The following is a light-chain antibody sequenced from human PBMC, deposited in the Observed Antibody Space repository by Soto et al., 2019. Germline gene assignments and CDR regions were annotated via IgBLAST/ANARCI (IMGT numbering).Light chain of an antibody. CDR3: QQYGSSPRT. CDR1: RGVSANY. V-gene: IGKV3-20*01. Sequence: ENFLTQSPGTLYLSPGEGATLSCRASRGVSANYLAWYQQKPGQAPTLLIYGASIRAAGIPDRFSGSGSGTDFTLTIRRLEPEDFAVYYCQQYGSSPRTFGQGTKVDIK. CDR2: GAS. J-gene: IGKJ1*01.